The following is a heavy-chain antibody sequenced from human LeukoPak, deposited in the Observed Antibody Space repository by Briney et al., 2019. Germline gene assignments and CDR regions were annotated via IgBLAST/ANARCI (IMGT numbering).Heavy chain of an antibody. Sequence: ASVKVSCKASGYTFTGYYMHWVRQAPGQGLEWMGWINPNSGGTNYAQKFQGRVTMTRDTSISTAYMELSRLRSDDTAVYYCARTNCSSTSCFDYYYYGTDVWGQGTTVTVSS. V-gene: IGHV1-2*02. CDR1: GYTFTGYY. CDR3: ARTNCSSTSCFDYYYYGTDV. J-gene: IGHJ6*02. D-gene: IGHD2-2*01. CDR2: INPNSGGT.